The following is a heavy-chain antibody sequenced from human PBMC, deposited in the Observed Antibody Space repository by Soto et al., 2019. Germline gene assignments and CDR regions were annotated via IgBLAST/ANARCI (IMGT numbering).Heavy chain of an antibody. CDR2: IIPIFGTA. V-gene: IGHV1-69*13. D-gene: IGHD2-15*01. CDR3: ARVIESFCSGGSCFKNWFDP. J-gene: IGHJ5*02. Sequence: ASVKVSCKASGGTFSSYAISWVRQAPGQGPEWMGGIIPIFGTANYAQKFQGRVTITADESTSTAYMELSSLRSEDTAVYYCARVIESFCSGGSCFKNWFDPWGQGTLVTVSS. CDR1: GGTFSSYA.